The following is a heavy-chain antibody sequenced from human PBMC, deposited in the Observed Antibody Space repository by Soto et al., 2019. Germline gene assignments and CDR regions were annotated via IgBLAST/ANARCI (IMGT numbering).Heavy chain of an antibody. CDR1: GFTFNRYK. CDR3: ARELGTTWSDYYYYNPIDV. Sequence: PGGSLRLSCAASGFTFNRYKMNWVRLAPGRGLEWVSSITRSSDSIYYADSVKGRFTISRDNAKSSLSLQMSSLRAEDTAVYYCARELGTTWSDYYYYNPIDVWGQGTTVTVSS. V-gene: IGHV3-21*01. CDR2: ITRSSDSI. J-gene: IGHJ6*02.